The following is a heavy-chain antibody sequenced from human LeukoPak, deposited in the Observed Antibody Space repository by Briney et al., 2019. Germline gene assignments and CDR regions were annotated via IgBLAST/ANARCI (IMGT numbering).Heavy chain of an antibody. CDR3: ATKEDTAMAPLYYYMDV. CDR1: GGSISSSSYY. CDR2: IYYSGST. J-gene: IGHJ6*03. D-gene: IGHD5-18*01. Sequence: PSETLSLTCTVSGGSISSSSYYWGWIRQPPGKGLEWIGSIYYSGSTYYNPSLKSRVTISVDTSKNQFSLKLSSVTDADTAVYYCATKEDTAMAPLYYYMDVWGKGTTVTVSS. V-gene: IGHV4-39*07.